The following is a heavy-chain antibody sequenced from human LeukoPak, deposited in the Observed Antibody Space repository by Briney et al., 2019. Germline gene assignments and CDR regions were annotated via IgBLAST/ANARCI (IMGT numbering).Heavy chain of an antibody. J-gene: IGHJ4*02. CDR1: GYTFTGYY. D-gene: IGHD4-17*01. Sequence: ASVKVSCKASGYTFTGYYMHWVRQAPGQGLEWMGWINPNSGGTNYAQKFQGRVTMTRDTSISTAYMELSRLRSDDTAVYYCATADYGDYDAETLGYWGQGTLVTVSS. CDR2: INPNSGGT. V-gene: IGHV1-2*02. CDR3: ATADYGDYDAETLGY.